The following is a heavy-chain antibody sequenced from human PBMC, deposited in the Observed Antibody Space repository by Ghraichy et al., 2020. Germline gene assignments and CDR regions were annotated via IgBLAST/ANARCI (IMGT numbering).Heavy chain of an antibody. CDR3: ARDQEWRASSSGFDP. J-gene: IGHJ5*02. CDR1: GDSLNNYY. V-gene: IGHV4-59*01. D-gene: IGHD2-2*01. Sequence: ETLSLTCTVSGDSLNNYYWSWIRQAPGKGLEWIGSIYHNGRPKYNPSLKSRVTMSVDTSKNQFSLSLTSVTAADTAVFYCARDQEWRASSSGFDPWGQGTLVSVSP. CDR2: IYHNGRP.